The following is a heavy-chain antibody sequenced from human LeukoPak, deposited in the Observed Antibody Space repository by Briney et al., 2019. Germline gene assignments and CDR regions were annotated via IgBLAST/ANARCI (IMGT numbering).Heavy chain of an antibody. CDR1: GGSISSSSYY. CDR3: ARQRGTMIVVVILNFDY. J-gene: IGHJ4*02. CDR2: IYYSGST. D-gene: IGHD3-22*01. Sequence: SETLSLTCTVSGGSISSSSYYWGWLRQPPGTGLEWIGSIYYSGSTYYNPSLKSRVTISVDTSKNQFSLKLSSVTAADTAVYYCARQRGTMIVVVILNFDYWGQGTLVTVSS. V-gene: IGHV4-39*01.